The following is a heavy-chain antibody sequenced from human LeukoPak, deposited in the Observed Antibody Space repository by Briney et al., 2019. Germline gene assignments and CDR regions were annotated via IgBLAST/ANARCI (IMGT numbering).Heavy chain of an antibody. CDR1: GFTFSSYG. CDR3: AKDFGEYGADYYMDV. J-gene: IGHJ6*03. V-gene: IGHV3-30*02. CDR2: IRYDGSNK. Sequence: GALRLSCAASGFTFSSYGMHWVRQAPGKGLEWVAFIRYDGSNKYYADSVKGRFTISRDNSKNTLYLQMNSLRAEDTAVYYCAKDFGEYGADYYMDVWGKGTTVTISS. D-gene: IGHD3-10*01.